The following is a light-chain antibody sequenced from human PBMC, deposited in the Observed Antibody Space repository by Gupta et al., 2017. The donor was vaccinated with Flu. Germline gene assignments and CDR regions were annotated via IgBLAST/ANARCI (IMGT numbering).Light chain of an antibody. CDR3: HQSYSSWT. Sequence: DIQMTQSPSSLSASVGDRVAITCRASQNITNYLNWYQHKPGKAPKLLIYAASSLHSGVPSRFSGSGSGTDFTLTISSLQPEDFATYYCHQSYSSWTFGQGTRVEIK. V-gene: IGKV1-39*01. CDR2: AAS. CDR1: QNITNY. J-gene: IGKJ1*01.